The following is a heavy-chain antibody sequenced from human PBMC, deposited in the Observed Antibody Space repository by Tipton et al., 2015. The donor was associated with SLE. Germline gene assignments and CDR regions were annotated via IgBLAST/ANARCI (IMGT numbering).Heavy chain of an antibody. CDR1: GGSISSYY. V-gene: IGHV4-59*01. D-gene: IGHD6-13*01. J-gene: IGHJ6*02. CDR3: ARAPIAAPTGYYYGMDV. CDR2: IYYSGST. Sequence: LRLSCTASGGSISSYYWSWIRQPPGKGLEWIGYIYYSGSTNYNPSLKSRVTISVDTSKNQFSLKLSSVTAADTAVYYCARAPIAAPTGYYYGMDVWGQGTTVTVSS.